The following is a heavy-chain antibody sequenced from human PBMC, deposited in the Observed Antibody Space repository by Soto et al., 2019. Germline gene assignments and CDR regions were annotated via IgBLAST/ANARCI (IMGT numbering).Heavy chain of an antibody. CDR3: AIQYNWNDGFVWFDP. J-gene: IGHJ5*02. V-gene: IGHV1-2*04. CDR1: GYTFTGDY. Sequence: ASVKVSSTASGYTFTGDYMHWLRLAPAQGLEWMGWINPNSGGTNYAQKFQGWVTMTRDTSISTAYMELSRLRSDDTAVYYCAIQYNWNDGFVWFDPWGQGTLVTVSS. CDR2: INPNSGGT. D-gene: IGHD1-20*01.